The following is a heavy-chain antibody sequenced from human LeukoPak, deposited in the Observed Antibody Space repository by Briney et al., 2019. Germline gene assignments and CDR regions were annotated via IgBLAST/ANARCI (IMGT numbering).Heavy chain of an antibody. V-gene: IGHV1-46*01. CDR2: INPSGGST. CDR3: ARSLYYCSGGSCYTPLHDY. J-gene: IGHJ4*02. CDR1: GYTFTSYY. Sequence: ASVKVSCKASGYTFTSYYMHWVRQAPGQGLEWMGIINPSGGSTSYAQKFQGRVTMTRDMSTSTVYMELSSLRSEDTAVYYCARSLYYCSGGSCYTPLHDYWGQGTLVTVSS. D-gene: IGHD2-15*01.